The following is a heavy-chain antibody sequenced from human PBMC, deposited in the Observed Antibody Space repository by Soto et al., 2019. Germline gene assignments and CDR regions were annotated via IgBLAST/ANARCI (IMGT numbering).Heavy chain of an antibody. CDR1: GGTFSSDA. Sequence: GASVKVSCKASGGTFSSDAISWVRQAPGQGLEWMGGIIPIPGTANYAQKFQGRVTITADESTSTAYMELSSLRSEDTAVYYCAKSEDLRFTVFGVRYYGMDVWGQGTTVTVSS. V-gene: IGHV1-69*13. CDR3: AKSEDLRFTVFGVRYYGMDV. J-gene: IGHJ6*02. D-gene: IGHD3-3*01. CDR2: IIPIPGTA.